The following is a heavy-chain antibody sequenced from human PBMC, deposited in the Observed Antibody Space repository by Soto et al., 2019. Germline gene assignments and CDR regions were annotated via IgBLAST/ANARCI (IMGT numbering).Heavy chain of an antibody. J-gene: IGHJ6*02. CDR2: ISPYTGNT. Sequence: QVQLVQSGDEVKKPGASVKVSCKASGYIFVNYGIAWVRQAPGQGLEWMGWISPYTGNTHSATKIQGRLTMTTDTSTSTGYRDLGRLTSDETAVYYCVMVDNYVTPTPQDVWGQGTTDTVSS. V-gene: IGHV1-18*01. CDR3: VMVDNYVTPTPQDV. CDR1: GYIFVNYG. D-gene: IGHD3-16*01.